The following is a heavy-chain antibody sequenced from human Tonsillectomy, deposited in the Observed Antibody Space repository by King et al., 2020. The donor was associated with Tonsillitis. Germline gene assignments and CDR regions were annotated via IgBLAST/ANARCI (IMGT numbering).Heavy chain of an antibody. CDR2: IYPGDSDT. CDR3: AKGDTIFQFDY. V-gene: IGHV5-51*03. Sequence: VQLVESGAGVKKPGESLKISCEVSGYRFTTSWIGWVRQMPGNGLEWLGIIYPGDSDTRYNPSFQGQVTISADNSISTAYLQWSSLKASDTAMFYCAKGDTIFQFDYWGQGTLVTVSS. CDR1: GYRFTTSW. D-gene: IGHD3-3*01. J-gene: IGHJ4*02.